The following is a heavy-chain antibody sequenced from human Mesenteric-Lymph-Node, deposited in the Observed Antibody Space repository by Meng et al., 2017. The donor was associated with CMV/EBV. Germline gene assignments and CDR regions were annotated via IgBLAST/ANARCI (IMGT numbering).Heavy chain of an antibody. CDR1: GGTFSSYT. V-gene: IGHV1-69*02. J-gene: IGHJ5*02. CDR3: AGGIAAAGSRWFDP. Sequence: QVQLVQSGAEVKKPGSSVKVSGKASGGTFSSYTISRVRQAPGQGLEWMGRIIPILGIANYAQKFQGRVTITADKSTSTAYMELSSLRSEDTAVYYCAGGIAAAGSRWFDPWGQGTLVTVSS. CDR2: IIPILGIA. D-gene: IGHD6-13*01.